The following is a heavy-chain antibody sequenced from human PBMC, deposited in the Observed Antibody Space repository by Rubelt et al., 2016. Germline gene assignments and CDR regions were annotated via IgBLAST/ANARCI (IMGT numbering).Heavy chain of an antibody. V-gene: IGHV3-30*18. D-gene: IGHD6-19*01. CDR1: GFTFSSYG. J-gene: IGHJ4*02. CDR3: AKDVGTYEQWRGFDY. CDR2: TSYDGSNN. Sequence: GSGGDVVQPGRSLRLSCAASGFTFSSYGMHWVRQAPGKGLEWVGYTSYDGSNNYYANSVKGRFTISRDNSQNTLYLKMNSLRGEDTAVYYCAKDVGTYEQWRGFDYWGQGTLVTVSS.